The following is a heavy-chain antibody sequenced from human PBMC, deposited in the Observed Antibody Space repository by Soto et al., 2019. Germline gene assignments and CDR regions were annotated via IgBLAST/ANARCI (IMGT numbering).Heavy chain of an antibody. J-gene: IGHJ4*02. Sequence: GASLRLSGAASGFTFSSYAMHWVLQAPGKGLEWVAVISYDGSNKYYADSVKGLFTISRCNSKNTLYLQMNSLRAEDTAVYYCETAQSPGYSSSLYVQGNYFDYWGQGTLVTVSS. CDR2: ISYDGSNK. CDR3: ETAQSPGYSSSLYVQGNYFDY. D-gene: IGHD6-13*01. CDR1: GFTFSSYA. V-gene: IGHV3-30-3*01.